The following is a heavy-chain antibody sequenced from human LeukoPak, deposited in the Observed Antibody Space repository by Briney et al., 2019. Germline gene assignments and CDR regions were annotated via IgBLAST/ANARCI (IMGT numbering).Heavy chain of an antibody. J-gene: IGHJ4*02. CDR3: AKDREKAVGATIFDH. CDR1: GFSFSDNY. V-gene: IGHV3-11*05. CDR2: VSNSGSYT. D-gene: IGHD1-26*01. Sequence: AGGSLRLSCAASGFSFSDNYMSWIRQAPGKGLEWVSYVSNSGSYTNYPDSVKGRFTISRDNAKNSLHLQMNSLRAEDTAVYYCAKDREKAVGATIFDHWGQGTLVTVSS.